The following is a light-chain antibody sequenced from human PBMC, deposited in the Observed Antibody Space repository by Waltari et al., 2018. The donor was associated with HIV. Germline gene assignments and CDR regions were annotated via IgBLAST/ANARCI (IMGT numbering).Light chain of an antibody. J-gene: IGLJ2*01. CDR2: EVS. V-gene: IGLV2-18*02. Sequence: QSALTQPPSVSGSPGQSVTISCTGSSSDVGSYNRFSWYQQPPGTAPKLLIYEVSNRPSGVPDRFSGSKSGNTASLIISGLQAEDEADYYCSSYTSSNLVFGGGTKLTVL. CDR3: SSYTSSNLV. CDR1: SSDVGSYNR.